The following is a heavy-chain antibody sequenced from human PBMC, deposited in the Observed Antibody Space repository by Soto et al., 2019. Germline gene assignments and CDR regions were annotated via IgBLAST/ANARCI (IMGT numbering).Heavy chain of an antibody. D-gene: IGHD1-26*01. V-gene: IGHV3-66*01. CDR3: ARDFVVGGPTINYYYGMDV. CDR1: GFTVSSNY. CDR2: IYSAGNT. J-gene: IGHJ6*02. Sequence: GGSMRLSCAASGFTVSSNYMSWVRQAPGKGLEWISIIYSAGNTYYADSVKGRFAISRDNSKNTLYLQMNSLGAEDTAVYYCARDFVVGGPTINYYYGMDVWGQGTTVTVSS.